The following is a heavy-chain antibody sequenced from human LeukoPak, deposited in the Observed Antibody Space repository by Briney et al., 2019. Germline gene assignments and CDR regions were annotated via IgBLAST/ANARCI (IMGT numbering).Heavy chain of an antibody. V-gene: IGHV6-1*01. Sequence: SQTLSLTCAISGDSVSSNSAAWNWIRQSPSSGLEWLGRTYYRSKWYNDYAVSVKSRITINPDTSKNQFSLQLNSVTPEDTAVYYCARDHVDIVATSDWFDPWGQGTLVTVSS. CDR2: TYYRSKWYN. CDR1: GDSVSSNSAA. D-gene: IGHD5-12*01. CDR3: ARDHVDIVATSDWFDP. J-gene: IGHJ5*02.